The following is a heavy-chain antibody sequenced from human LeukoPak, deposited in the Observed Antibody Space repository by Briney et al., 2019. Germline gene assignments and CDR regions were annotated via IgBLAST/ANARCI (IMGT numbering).Heavy chain of an antibody. CDR2: INPHSGGT. D-gene: IGHD3-3*01. Sequence: GASVKVSCKASGYIFTHFYIHWVRQAPGQGLEWMGWINPHSGGTNYAQKFQGRVTMTRDTSSSTAYMELSSLRGDDTAVYSCARNRYDFWSGYLHYYYYMDVWGKGTTVTVSS. V-gene: IGHV1-2*02. CDR1: GYIFTHFY. J-gene: IGHJ6*03. CDR3: ARNRYDFWSGYLHYYYYMDV.